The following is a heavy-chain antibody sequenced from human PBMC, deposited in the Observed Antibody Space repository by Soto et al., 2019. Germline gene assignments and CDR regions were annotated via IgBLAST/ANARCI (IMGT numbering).Heavy chain of an antibody. CDR1: GGSFSGYY. Sequence: SETLSLTCAVYGGSFSGYYWSWIRQPPGKGLEWIGEINHSGSTNYNPSLKSRVTISVDTSKNQFSLKLSSVTAADTAVYYCARAIQRQVRVNSNYFSPLYYFDYWGQGTLVTVSS. J-gene: IGHJ4*02. CDR2: INHSGST. CDR3: ARAIQRQVRVNSNYFSPLYYFDY. D-gene: IGHD4-4*01. V-gene: IGHV4-34*01.